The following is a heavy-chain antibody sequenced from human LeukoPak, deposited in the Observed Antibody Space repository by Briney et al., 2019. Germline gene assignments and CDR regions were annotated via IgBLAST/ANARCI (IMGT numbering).Heavy chain of an antibody. D-gene: IGHD6-6*01. CDR3: AREHSSSSGKVFDY. CDR2: INPNSGGT. Sequence: AASVKVSCKASGYTFPGHYMHWVRQAPGQGLEWMGWINPNSGGTNYAQKFQGRVTMTRDTSISTACMELSRLRSDDTAVYYCAREHSSSSGKVFDYWGQGTLVTVSS. V-gene: IGHV1-2*02. CDR1: GYTFPGHY. J-gene: IGHJ4*02.